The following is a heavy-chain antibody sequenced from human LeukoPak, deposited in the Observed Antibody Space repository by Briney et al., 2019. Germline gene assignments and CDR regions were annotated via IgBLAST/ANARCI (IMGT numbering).Heavy chain of an antibody. CDR2: IRSKANSYTT. CDR3: PRPAAGGGHI. J-gene: IGHJ4*02. V-gene: IGHV3-73*01. Sequence: PGGSLRLSCAASGFTFSGSAMHWVRQASGKGLEWVGRIRSKANSYTTAYSASVKAMLTIARDDSNIRAYMQMDRRKTGGMAVYYCPRPAAGGGHIWGQGTLVTVSS. D-gene: IGHD2-15*01. CDR1: GFTFSGSA.